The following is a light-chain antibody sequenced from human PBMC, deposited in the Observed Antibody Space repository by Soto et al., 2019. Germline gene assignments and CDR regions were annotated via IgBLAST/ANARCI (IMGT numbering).Light chain of an antibody. CDR2: ATS. CDR1: QSIRNY. CDR3: QQTYINPQP. Sequence: DIKISQSLASLSSSERDRVTITCRASQSIRNYLNWYQQKPGRAPKLLIYATSDLQSGVPSRFSGSGSGTEFTLTIIILQPEDFATYDCQQTYINPQPFAQGTKVDIK. V-gene: IGKV1-39*01. J-gene: IGKJ1*01.